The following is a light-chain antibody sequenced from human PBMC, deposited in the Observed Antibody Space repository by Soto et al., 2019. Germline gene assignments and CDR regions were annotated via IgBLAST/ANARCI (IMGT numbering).Light chain of an antibody. CDR1: SSDIGAYNY. CDR3: SSYAGSNKVV. V-gene: IGLV2-8*01. J-gene: IGLJ2*01. Sequence: QSALTQPPSASGSPGQSVTISCTGTSSDIGAYNYVSWYQQHPGKAPKLMIYEVSERPSGVPDRFSGSKSDNTASLTVSGLQAEDEADYYCSSYAGSNKVVFGGGTKVTVL. CDR2: EVS.